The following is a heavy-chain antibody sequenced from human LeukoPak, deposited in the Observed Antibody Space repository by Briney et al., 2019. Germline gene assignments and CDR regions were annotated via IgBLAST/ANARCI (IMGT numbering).Heavy chain of an antibody. V-gene: IGHV3-48*01. CDR2: ITGSSSTI. Sequence: GGSLRLSCAASGFTLSSYNMNWVGQAPGKGLEWGSSITGSSSTIYYADSVKGRFTISRDNAKNSLYLQMDSLRADDTAVYYCARRSFNYYYMDVWGKGTTVTVSS. CDR3: ARRSFNYYYMDV. CDR1: GFTLSSYN. J-gene: IGHJ6*03.